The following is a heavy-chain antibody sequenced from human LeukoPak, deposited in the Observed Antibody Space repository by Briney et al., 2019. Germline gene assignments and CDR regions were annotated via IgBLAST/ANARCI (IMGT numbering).Heavy chain of an antibody. J-gene: IGHJ4*02. CDR3: ARVRVIVVSDYCGGDCSSDY. CDR2: ISPYSGNR. V-gene: IGHV1-18*01. Sequence: GASVKVSCKTSGYTFSDYGISWVRQAPGQGLEWMGWISPYSGNRNYAQGVQGRVTITTDTSTSTAYMELRSLRSDDTAVYYCARVRVIVVSDYCGGDCSSDYWGQGTLITVSS. CDR1: GYTFSDYG. D-gene: IGHD2-21*02.